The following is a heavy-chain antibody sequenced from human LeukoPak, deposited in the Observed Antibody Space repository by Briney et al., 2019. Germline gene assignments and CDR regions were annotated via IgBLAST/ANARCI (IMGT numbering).Heavy chain of an antibody. CDR3: ARVAWGSNDSSGYPDY. J-gene: IGHJ4*02. D-gene: IGHD3-22*01. CDR2: IFNTGSP. Sequence: RASETLSLTCSVSGGSISSGDYYWSWIRQTPEKGLEWIGHIFNTGSPYYTPSLKSRVTISADTSKNQFSLKLSSVTAADTAVYYCARVAWGSNDSSGYPDYWGQGTLVTVSS. V-gene: IGHV4-30-4*08. CDR1: GGSISSGDYY.